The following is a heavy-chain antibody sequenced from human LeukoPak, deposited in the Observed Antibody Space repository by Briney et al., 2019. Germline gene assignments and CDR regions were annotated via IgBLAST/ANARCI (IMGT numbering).Heavy chain of an antibody. CDR1: GGTFSSYT. CDR2: IIPILGIA. CDR3: AREWYVRWEPIYYFDY. V-gene: IGHV1-69*04. D-gene: IGHD1-26*01. Sequence: SVKVSCKASGGTFSSYTISWVRQAPGQGLEWMGRIIPILGIANYAQKFQGRVTITADKSTSTAYMELSSLRSEDTAVYYCAREWYVRWEPIYYFDYWGQGTLVTVSS. J-gene: IGHJ4*02.